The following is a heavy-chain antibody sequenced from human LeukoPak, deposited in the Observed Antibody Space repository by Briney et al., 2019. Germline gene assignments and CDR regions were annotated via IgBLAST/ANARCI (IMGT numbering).Heavy chain of an antibody. CDR1: GGTFSSYA. CDR3: ARDNRPDYSNYGSWFDP. CDR2: IIPIFGTA. V-gene: IGHV1-69*01. Sequence: ASVKVSCKAFGGTFSSYAISWVRQAPGQGLEWMGGIIPIFGTANYAQKFQGRVTITADESTSTAYMELSSLRSEDTAVYYCARDNRPDYSNYGSWFDPWGQGTLVTVSS. J-gene: IGHJ5*02. D-gene: IGHD4-11*01.